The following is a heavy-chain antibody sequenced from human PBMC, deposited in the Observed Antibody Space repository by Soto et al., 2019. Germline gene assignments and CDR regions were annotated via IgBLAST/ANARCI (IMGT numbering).Heavy chain of an antibody. D-gene: IGHD1-26*01. CDR2: IYYSRST. Sequence: PSETLSLTCTVSGGSISSSSYYWGWIRQPPGKGLEWIGRIYYSRSTYYNPSLKSRSTLSVDTSKNQFPLKLSSVTAADTGVYYCARLVSGSYYDYWGQGTRVTVS. CDR1: GGSISSSSYY. V-gene: IGHV4-39*01. J-gene: IGHJ4*02. CDR3: ARLVSGSYYDY.